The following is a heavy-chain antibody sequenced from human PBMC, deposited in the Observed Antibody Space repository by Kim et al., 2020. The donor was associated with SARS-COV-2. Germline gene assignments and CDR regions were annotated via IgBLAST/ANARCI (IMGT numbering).Heavy chain of an antibody. J-gene: IGHJ3*02. CDR1: GGSISSYY. D-gene: IGHD1-26*01. CDR3: AREPPEWELLRENAFDI. Sequence: SETLSLTCTVSGGSISSYYWSWIRQPPGKGLEWIGYIYYSGSTNYNPSLKSRVTISVDTSKNQFSLKLSSVTAADTAVYYCAREPPEWELLRENAFDIWGQGTMVTVSS. CDR2: IYYSGST. V-gene: IGHV4-59*01.